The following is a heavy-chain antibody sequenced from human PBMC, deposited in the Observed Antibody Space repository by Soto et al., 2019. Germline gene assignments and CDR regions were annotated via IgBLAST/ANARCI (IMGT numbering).Heavy chain of an antibody. CDR3: ARGWYSSGWYYPYYYGMDV. CDR1: GYTFTSYD. J-gene: IGHJ6*02. Sequence: ASVKVSCKASGYTFTSYDINWVRQATGQGLEWMGWMNPNSGNTGYAQKFQGRVTMTRNTSISTAYMELSSLRSEGTAVYYCARGWYSSGWYYPYYYGMDVWGQGTTVTVTS. V-gene: IGHV1-8*01. CDR2: MNPNSGNT. D-gene: IGHD6-19*01.